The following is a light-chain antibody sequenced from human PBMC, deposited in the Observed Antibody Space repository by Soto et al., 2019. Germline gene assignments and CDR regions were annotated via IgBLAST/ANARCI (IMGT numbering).Light chain of an antibody. CDR1: SSDVGGYNV. CDR3: GSWTASTTVV. J-gene: IGLJ2*01. V-gene: IGLV2-14*03. CDR2: DVS. Sequence: QSALTQPASVSGSPGQSITFSCTGTSSDVGGYNVVSWYQHHPGKAPKLMIYDVSKRPSGVSNRFSGSKSGNTASLAISGLQAEDEADYYCGSWTASTTVVFGGGTKLTVL.